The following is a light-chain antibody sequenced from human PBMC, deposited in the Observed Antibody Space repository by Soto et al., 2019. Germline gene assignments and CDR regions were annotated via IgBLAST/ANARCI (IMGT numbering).Light chain of an antibody. J-gene: IGKJ1*01. V-gene: IGKV3-15*01. Sequence: EIVMTQSPATLSVSLGGRATLSCRARQSVSTDLAWYQQRPGQAPRLLIYGASTRATGIPARLTGSGSGTEFILTISSLQSEDSAVYYCQQYNFWPPETFGQGTKVDIK. CDR1: QSVSTD. CDR3: QQYNFWPPET. CDR2: GAS.